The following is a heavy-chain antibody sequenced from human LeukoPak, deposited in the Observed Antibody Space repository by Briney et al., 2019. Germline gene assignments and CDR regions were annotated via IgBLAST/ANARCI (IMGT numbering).Heavy chain of an antibody. V-gene: IGHV4-34*01. CDR3: ARGPNVYDFWSGYYRPDAFDI. Sequence: PSETLSLTCAVYGGSFSGYYWSWIRQPPGKGLEWIGEINHSGSTNYNPSLKSRVTISVDTSQNQFSLKLSSVTAADTAVYYCARGPNVYDFWSGYYRPDAFDIWGQGTMVTVSS. D-gene: IGHD3-3*01. CDR1: GGSFSGYY. J-gene: IGHJ3*02. CDR2: INHSGST.